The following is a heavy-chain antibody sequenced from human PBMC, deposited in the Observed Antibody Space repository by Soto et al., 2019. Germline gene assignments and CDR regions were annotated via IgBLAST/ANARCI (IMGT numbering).Heavy chain of an antibody. CDR2: IDYTGNT. CDR1: GGSISSSSYY. CDR3: ARINKGYGTDS. J-gene: IGHJ4*02. D-gene: IGHD5-18*01. Sequence: SETLSLTCTVSGGSISSSSYYWGCIRQPPGEGLEWIASIDYTGNTFYNPSLTSRVTISVDTSKNQFSLKVTSVTAADTAVYYCARINKGYGTDSWGQGTLVTVSS. V-gene: IGHV4-39*01.